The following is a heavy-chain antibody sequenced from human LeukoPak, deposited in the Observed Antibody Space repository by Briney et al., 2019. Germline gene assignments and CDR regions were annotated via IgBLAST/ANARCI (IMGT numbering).Heavy chain of an antibody. V-gene: IGHV3-23*01. J-gene: IGHJ4*02. CDR3: ARASLVAGPYYFDY. CDR1: GFTFSSYA. D-gene: IGHD6-19*01. Sequence: GGSLRLSCAASGFTFSSYAMSWVRQAPGKGLEWVSSISGSGGSTYYADSVKGRFTISRDNSKNTLYLQMNSLRAEDTAVYYCARASLVAGPYYFDYWGQGTLVTVSS. CDR2: ISGSGGST.